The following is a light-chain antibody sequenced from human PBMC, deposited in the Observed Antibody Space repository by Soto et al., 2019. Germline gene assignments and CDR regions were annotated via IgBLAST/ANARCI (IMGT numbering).Light chain of an antibody. J-gene: IGKJ4*01. Sequence: IVMTQSPATLSVSPGERVTLSSRSSQSAISNLASYQQKPGQTPRLLIYDASTRATDIPARFSGSGSGTDFTLTISSLLSEDFAVYYRHQYYTWPLNFGGGTQFDIK. CDR1: QSAISN. CDR2: DAS. V-gene: IGKV3-15*01. CDR3: HQYYTWPLN.